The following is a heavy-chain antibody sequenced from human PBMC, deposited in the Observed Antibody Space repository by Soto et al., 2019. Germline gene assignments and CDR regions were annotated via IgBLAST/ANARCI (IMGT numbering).Heavy chain of an antibody. V-gene: IGHV4-59*08. CDR2: VYYSGST. Sequence: SETLSLTCTVSGGSISSYYWSWIRQPPGKELEWIGYVYYSGSTNYNPSLESRVTISVDTSKNQFSLKLSSVTAADTAVYYCARHPYYYYMDVWGKGTTVTVSS. J-gene: IGHJ6*03. CDR1: GGSISSYY. CDR3: ARHPYYYYMDV.